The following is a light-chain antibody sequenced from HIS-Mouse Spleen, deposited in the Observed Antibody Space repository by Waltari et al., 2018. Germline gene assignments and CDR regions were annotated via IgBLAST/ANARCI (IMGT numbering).Light chain of an antibody. CDR1: SSDVGGYNY. J-gene: IGLJ1*01. CDR2: DVS. Sequence: QSALTQPRSVSGSPGQSVTISCTGTSSDVGGYNYVSWYQQHPGNAPKLMIYDVSKRPSGVPDRCSGSKSGNTASLTISGLQAEDEADYYCCSYAGSYTFPYVFGTGTKVTVL. V-gene: IGLV2-11*01. CDR3: CSYAGSYTFPYV.